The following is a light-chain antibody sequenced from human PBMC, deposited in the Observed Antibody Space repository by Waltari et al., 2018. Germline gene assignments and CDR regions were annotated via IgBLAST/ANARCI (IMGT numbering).Light chain of an antibody. V-gene: IGKV1-9*01. CDR3: QQLNSYPGT. CDR2: AAS. J-gene: IGKJ2*02. CDR1: QSISRY. Sequence: IQWTQSPSSLSASVADTVTITCRASQSISRYLAWYQQKPAKAPKLLIYAASTLQSGVPSRFSGSGSGTDFTITISSLQPEDFATYYCQQLNSYPGTFGQGTKLEIK.